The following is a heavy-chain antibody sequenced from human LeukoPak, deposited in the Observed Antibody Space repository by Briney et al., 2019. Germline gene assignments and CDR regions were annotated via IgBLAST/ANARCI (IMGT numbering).Heavy chain of an antibody. CDR1: GFTFSSYS. CDR2: ISYDGSNK. CDR3: AKAWRRYCSGGSCYSPDY. J-gene: IGHJ4*02. Sequence: GGSLRLSCAASGFTFSSYSMNWVRQAPGKGLEWVAVISYDGSNKYYADSVKGRFTISRDNSKNTLYLQMNSLRAEDTAVYYCAKAWRRYCSGGSCYSPDYWGQGTLVTVSS. D-gene: IGHD2-15*01. V-gene: IGHV3-30*18.